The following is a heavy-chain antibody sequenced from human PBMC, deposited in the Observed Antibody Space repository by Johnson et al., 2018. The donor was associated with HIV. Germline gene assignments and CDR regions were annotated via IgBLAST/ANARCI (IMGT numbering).Heavy chain of an antibody. J-gene: IGHJ3*02. Sequence: VQLVESGGGLVKQGGSLRLSCAASGFTFSSYAMSWVRQAPGKGLEWVSSISGSGGTTYYADSVKGRFTISRDTSKSTLYLQMSSLRTDDTAVYYCARGITMIAVVKGDAFDIWGQGTMVTVSS. CDR1: GFTFSSYA. D-gene: IGHD3-22*01. V-gene: IGHV3-23*04. CDR2: ISGSGGTT. CDR3: ARGITMIAVVKGDAFDI.